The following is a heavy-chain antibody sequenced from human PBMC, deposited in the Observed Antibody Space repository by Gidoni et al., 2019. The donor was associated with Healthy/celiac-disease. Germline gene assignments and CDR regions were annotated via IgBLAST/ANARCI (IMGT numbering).Heavy chain of an antibody. Sequence: EVQLVESGGGLVQPGGSLRLSCSASGFTFSSYGMNWVRQAPGKGLEWVAYISSSSSTIYYADSVKGRFTISRDNAKNSLYLQMNSLRDEDTAVYYCARESIFGVVNGYYYYYGMDVWGQGTTVTVSS. CDR3: ARESIFGVVNGYYYYYGMDV. CDR2: ISSSSSTI. CDR1: GFTFSSYG. V-gene: IGHV3-48*02. J-gene: IGHJ6*02. D-gene: IGHD3-3*01.